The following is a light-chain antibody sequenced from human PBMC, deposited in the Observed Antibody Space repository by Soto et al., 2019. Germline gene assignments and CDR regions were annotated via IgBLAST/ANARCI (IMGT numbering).Light chain of an antibody. V-gene: IGKV3-20*01. CDR3: QQYGSAPAS. CDR2: STS. Sequence: EIVLTQSPGTLSLSPGERATLFCRASQNIDNIYLAWYQQKPGQAPRPLIYSTSTRATGIPDRFSGSGSGTDFTLTISRLEPEDLAVDYCQQYGSAPASCGQGTKVEIK. CDR1: QNIDNIY. J-gene: IGKJ1*01.